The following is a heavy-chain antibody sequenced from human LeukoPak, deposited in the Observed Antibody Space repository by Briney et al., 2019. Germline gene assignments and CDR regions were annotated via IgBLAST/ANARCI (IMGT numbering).Heavy chain of an antibody. CDR2: ISSSSSYI. D-gene: IGHD4-23*01. J-gene: IGHJ4*02. CDR1: GFTFSSYS. V-gene: IGHV3-21*01. CDR3: ARGMYDYGGNVPDY. Sequence: GGSLRLSCAASGFTFSSYSMNWVRQAPGKGLEWVSSISSSSSYIYYSDSVKGRFTISRDNAKNSLHLKMNSLRAEDTAVYYCARGMYDYGGNVPDYWGQGTLVTVSS.